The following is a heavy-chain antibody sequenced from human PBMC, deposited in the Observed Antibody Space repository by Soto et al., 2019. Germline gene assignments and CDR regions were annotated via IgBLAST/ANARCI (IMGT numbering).Heavy chain of an antibody. V-gene: IGHV4-59*01. CDR2: IDSSGST. Sequence: SETLSLTCTVSGVSISFYYWSWIRQPPGKGLEWIAYIDSSGSTKYNPSLKSRVTISLDTSRNQLSLKLNSVTAADTAVYYCATIRMYSSGWGFDYWGQGTLVTVSS. D-gene: IGHD6-19*01. CDR1: GVSISFYY. CDR3: ATIRMYSSGWGFDY. J-gene: IGHJ4*02.